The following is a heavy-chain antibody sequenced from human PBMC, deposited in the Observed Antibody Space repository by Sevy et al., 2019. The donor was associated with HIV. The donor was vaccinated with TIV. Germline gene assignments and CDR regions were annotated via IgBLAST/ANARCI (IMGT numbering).Heavy chain of an antibody. Sequence: GGSLRLSCAASGFTFSIYWMTWVRQAPGKGLEWVANIKQDGSEKYDVDSVKGRLTISRDNAKNSLYLQRNSLRADDTAVYYCARDWGDDFDDRRASYYYFYGMDVWGQGTTVTVSS. CDR3: ARDWGDDFDDRRASYYYFYGMDV. J-gene: IGHJ6*02. V-gene: IGHV3-7*01. CDR2: IKQDGSEK. D-gene: IGHD4-17*01. CDR1: GFTFSIYW.